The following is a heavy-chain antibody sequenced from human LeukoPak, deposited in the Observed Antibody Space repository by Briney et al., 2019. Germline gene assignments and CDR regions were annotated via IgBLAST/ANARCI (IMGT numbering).Heavy chain of an antibody. V-gene: IGHV4-59*08. CDR2: LYYSGTT. CDR1: GGSVSSYS. J-gene: IGHJ3*02. CDR3: ARHGGESIVASVLHAFDI. Sequence: SETLSLTCTVSGGSVSSYSWSWIRQPPGKGLEWIGYLYYSGTTNYNPSLKSRVTISVDTTGNQFSLKLRSVTAADTAVYYCARHGGESIVASVLHAFDIWGQGTMVTVSS. D-gene: IGHD5-12*01.